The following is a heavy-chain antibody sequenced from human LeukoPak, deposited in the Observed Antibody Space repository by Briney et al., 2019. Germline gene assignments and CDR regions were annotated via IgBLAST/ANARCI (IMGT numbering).Heavy chain of an antibody. Sequence: SETLSLTCTVSGGSVSSGSYYWSWIRQPPGKGLEWIGHIYYSGSTNYNPSLKSRVTISVDTSKNQFSLKLSSVTAADTAVYYCAGTTFDIVGATTTGNPWGQGTLVTVSS. CDR3: AGTTFDIVGATTTGNP. D-gene: IGHD1-26*01. V-gene: IGHV4-61*01. CDR1: GGSVSSGSYY. CDR2: IYYSGST. J-gene: IGHJ5*02.